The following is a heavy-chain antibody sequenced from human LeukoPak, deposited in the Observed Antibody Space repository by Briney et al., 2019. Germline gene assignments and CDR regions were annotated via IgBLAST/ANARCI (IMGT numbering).Heavy chain of an antibody. D-gene: IGHD3-22*01. CDR2: ISYDGSNK. V-gene: IGHV3-30*18. CDR1: GFTFSSYG. CDR3: AEPEGGYYDIRPD. Sequence: GRSLRLSCAASGFTFSSYGMHWVRQAPGKGLEWVAVISYDGSNKYYADSVKGRFTISRDNSKNTLYLQMNSLRAEDTAVYYCAEPEGGYYDIRPDWGQGTLVTVSS. J-gene: IGHJ4*02.